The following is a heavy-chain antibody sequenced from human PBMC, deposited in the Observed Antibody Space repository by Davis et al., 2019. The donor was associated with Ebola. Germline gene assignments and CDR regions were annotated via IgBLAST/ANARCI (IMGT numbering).Heavy chain of an antibody. J-gene: IGHJ4*02. Sequence: AASVKVFCKASGYTFTDYFMHWVRQAPGQGLEWMGWINTNTGNAGYAQGFTGRFVFSLDTSVRTAYLQISSLKAEDTAVYYCARGALLRFLEWSPAYWGQGTLVTVSS. D-gene: IGHD3-3*01. CDR3: ARGALLRFLEWSPAY. CDR2: INTNTGNA. V-gene: IGHV7-4-1*02. CDR1: GYTFTDYF.